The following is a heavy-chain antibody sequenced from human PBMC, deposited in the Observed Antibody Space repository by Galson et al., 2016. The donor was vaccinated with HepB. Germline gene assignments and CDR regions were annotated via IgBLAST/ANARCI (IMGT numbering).Heavy chain of an antibody. CDR3: AKSDCSSTSCFPDY. CDR2: ISWNSDSI. Sequence: SLRLSCAASGFTFGHYGMHWVRRAPGKGLEWVSGISWNSDSIGYADSVKGRFTISRDNAKNSLYLQMNSRRAEDTALYYCAKSDCSSTSCFPDYWGQGTLVTVSS. J-gene: IGHJ4*02. D-gene: IGHD2-2*01. V-gene: IGHV3-9*01. CDR1: GFTFGHYG.